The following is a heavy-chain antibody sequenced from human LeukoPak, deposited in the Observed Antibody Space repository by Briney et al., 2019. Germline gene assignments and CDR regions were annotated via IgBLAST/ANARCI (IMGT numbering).Heavy chain of an antibody. D-gene: IGHD1-14*01. J-gene: IGHJ4*02. CDR2: IAYDGSRA. CDR3: TRYNNDHFDY. CDR1: GFTFGGYG. Sequence: GGSLRLSCAGSGFTFGGYGMHWFRQTPGKGLEWVAVIAYDGSRAFYADSVKGRFTISRDNSKNTISAQMDDLRAEDTAVYYCTRYNNDHFDYWGQGTLVTVSS. V-gene: IGHV3-33*01.